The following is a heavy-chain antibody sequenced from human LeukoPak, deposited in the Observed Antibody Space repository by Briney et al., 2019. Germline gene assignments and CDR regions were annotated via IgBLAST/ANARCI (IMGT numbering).Heavy chain of an antibody. CDR1: GFTFTSFG. CDR2: INPNSGGT. V-gene: IGHV1-2*02. J-gene: IGHJ3*02. CDR3: ARESLGYSSSSDAFDI. D-gene: IGHD6-6*01. Sequence: ASVKVSCKASGFTFTSFGFSWVRQAPGQGLEWMGWINPNSGGTNYAQKFQGRVTMTRDTSISTAYMELSRLRSDDTAVYYCARESLGYSSSSDAFDIWGQGTMVTVSS.